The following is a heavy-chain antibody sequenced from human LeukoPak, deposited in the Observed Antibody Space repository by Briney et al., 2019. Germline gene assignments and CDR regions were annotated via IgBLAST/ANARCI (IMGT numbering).Heavy chain of an antibody. V-gene: IGHV4-59*01. J-gene: IGHJ3*02. CDR3: ARDSAVAGTLDAFDI. CDR2: TYYSGSGCT. D-gene: IGHD6-19*01. CDR1: GGSINNYY. Sequence: PSETLSLTCTVSGGSINNYYWSWIRQPPGKGLEWIGYTYYSGSGCTNYNPSLKSRVTISVDTSKNQFSLKLSSVTAADTAVYYCARDSAVAGTLDAFDIWGQGTMVTVSS.